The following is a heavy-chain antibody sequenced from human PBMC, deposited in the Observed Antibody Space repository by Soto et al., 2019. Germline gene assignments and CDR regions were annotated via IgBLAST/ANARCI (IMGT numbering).Heavy chain of an antibody. J-gene: IGHJ4*02. CDR2: IWYDGSNK. V-gene: IGHV3-33*01. CDR1: GFTFSSYG. CDR3: ARDFGYYYDSSGYLYY. D-gene: IGHD3-22*01. Sequence: QVQLVESGGGVVQPGRSLRLSCAASGFTFSSYGMHWVRQAPGKGLEWVAVIWYDGSNKYYADSVKGRFTISRDNSKNTLYLQMSILRAEDTAVYYCARDFGYYYDSSGYLYYWGQGTLVTVSS.